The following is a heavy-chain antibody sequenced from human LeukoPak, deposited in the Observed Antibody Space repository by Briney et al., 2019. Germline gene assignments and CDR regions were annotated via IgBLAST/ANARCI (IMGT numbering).Heavy chain of an antibody. D-gene: IGHD1-1*01. CDR3: ATIKRGSIYRYFDF. CDR1: GPPMSSHQ. J-gene: IGHJ4*02. CDR2: LLESWRT. Sequence: SETLSHTCCVSGPPMSSHQWSWLRQPPGRALEWIGYLLESWRTNDNPPLQSRVTLSADTSKNLFPLGLTSVTAADTAVYYCATIKRGSIYRYFDFWGQGILATVSS. V-gene: IGHV4-59*11.